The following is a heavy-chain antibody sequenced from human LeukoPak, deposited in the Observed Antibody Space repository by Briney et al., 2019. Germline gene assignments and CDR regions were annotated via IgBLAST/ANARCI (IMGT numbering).Heavy chain of an antibody. CDR3: TKGSNSGSYRDY. CDR2: MNPNNGNT. V-gene: IGHV1-8*01. J-gene: IGHJ4*02. D-gene: IGHD3-10*01. Sequence: GASVKVSCKASGYTFTNYDINWVRQATGQGLEWMGWMNPNNGNTGYAQKFQGRVTMTRNTSISTAYMELSSLRSEDTAVYYCTKGSNSGSYRDYWGQGTLVTVPS. CDR1: GYTFTNYD.